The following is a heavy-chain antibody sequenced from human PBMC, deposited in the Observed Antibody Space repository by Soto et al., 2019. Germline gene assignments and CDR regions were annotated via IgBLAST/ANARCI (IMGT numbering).Heavy chain of an antibody. V-gene: IGHV4-59*01. CDR1: GGSITSSY. CDR2: IYDTGISGYTPST. Sequence: SETLSLTCSVSGGSITSSYWSWIRRPPGKGLEWMAYIYDTGISGYTPSTSYNPTLKSRVTMSVDTSKSQFSLKLTSVTAADTAVXYCARGEDAFFYYGLDVWGQGITVTVSS. CDR3: ARGEDAFFYYGLDV. J-gene: IGHJ6*02.